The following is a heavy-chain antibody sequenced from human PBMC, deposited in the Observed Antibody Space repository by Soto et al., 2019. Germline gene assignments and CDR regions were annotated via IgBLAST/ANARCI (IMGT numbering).Heavy chain of an antibody. D-gene: IGHD2-15*01. CDR1: GDSISTVDYF. CDR2: IYKSATT. J-gene: IGHJ5*01. V-gene: IGHV4-30-4*01. Sequence: SETLSLTCSVSGDSISTVDYFWAWIRQPPGQALEYIGYIYKSATTYYNPSFGSRVAISLDTSKSQFSLNVTSVTAADTAVYFCARGRYCLTGRCFPNWFDSWGQGTLVTVSS. CDR3: ARGRYCLTGRCFPNWFDS.